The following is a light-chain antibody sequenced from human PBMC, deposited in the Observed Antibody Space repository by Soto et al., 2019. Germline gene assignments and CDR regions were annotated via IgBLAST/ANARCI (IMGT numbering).Light chain of an antibody. V-gene: IGKV3-20*01. CDR3: QQYGSSPLT. J-gene: IGKJ4*01. Sequence: EIVLTQSPCTMSLSPGERVTLSCRASQSVSSCYLAWYQQKPGQAPRLLIYGASRKATGIPDRFSGSGSGTDFTLTISRLEPEDFAVYYCQQYGSSPLTFGGGTKVEIK. CDR1: QSVSSCY. CDR2: GAS.